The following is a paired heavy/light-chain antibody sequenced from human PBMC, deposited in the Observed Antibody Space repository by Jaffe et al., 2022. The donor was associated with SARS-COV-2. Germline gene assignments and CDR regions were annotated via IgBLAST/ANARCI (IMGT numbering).Heavy chain of an antibody. CDR1: GFSLSTRGVG. V-gene: IGHV2-5*02. D-gene: IGHD4-4*01. CDR3: AHTSPTITTDEGFDY. CDR2: IYWDDDK. J-gene: IGHJ4*02. Sequence: QITLKESGPTLVKPTQTLTLTCSFSGFSLSTRGVGVAWVRQPPGKALEWLALIYWDDDKRYSPSLQSRLTITKDSSKNQVVLTMTNMDPADTATYFCAHTSPTITTDEGFDYWGQGTLVTVSS.
Light chain of an antibody. CDR1: SSDVGGYNY. V-gene: IGLV2-14*01. CDR2: DVT. Sequence: QSALTQPASVSGSPGQSITISCTGTSSDVGGYNYVSWYQQHPGKAPKLMIYDVTHRPSGVSNRFSGSKSGNTASLTISGLQAEDEAEYCCSSFTGSGTYVFGTGTKVTVL. CDR3: SSFTGSGTYV. J-gene: IGLJ1*01.